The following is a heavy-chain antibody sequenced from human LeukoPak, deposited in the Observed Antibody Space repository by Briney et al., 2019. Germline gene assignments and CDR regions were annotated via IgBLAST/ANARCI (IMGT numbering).Heavy chain of an antibody. J-gene: IGHJ4*02. Sequence: GGSLRLSCAASGFTFSSYAMSWVRQAPGKGLEWVSAISGSGGSTYYADSVKGRFTISRDNSKNTLYLQMNSLRAEDTAVYYCAKVPTGALIAVAGGYYFDYWGQGALVSVSS. CDR2: ISGSGGST. CDR3: AKVPTGALIAVAGGYYFDY. V-gene: IGHV3-23*01. CDR1: GFTFSSYA. D-gene: IGHD6-19*01.